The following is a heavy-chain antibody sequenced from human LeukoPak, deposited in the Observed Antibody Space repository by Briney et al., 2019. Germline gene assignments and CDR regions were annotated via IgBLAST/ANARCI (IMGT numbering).Heavy chain of an antibody. Sequence: GGSLRLSCAASGFTFSSYGMHWVRQAPGKGLEWVAVIWYDGSNKYYADSVKGRFTISRDNSKNTLYLQMNSLRAEDTAVYYCARVTIQLSARSAFDIWGQGTMVTLSS. CDR2: IWYDGSNK. V-gene: IGHV3-33*01. J-gene: IGHJ3*02. CDR1: GFTFSSYG. D-gene: IGHD5-18*01. CDR3: ARVTIQLSARSAFDI.